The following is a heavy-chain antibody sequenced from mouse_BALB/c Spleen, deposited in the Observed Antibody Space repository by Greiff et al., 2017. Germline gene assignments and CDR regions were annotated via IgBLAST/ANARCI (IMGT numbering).Heavy chain of an antibody. D-gene: IGHD1-1*01. V-gene: IGHV1-18*01. CDR1: GYTFTDYN. CDR2: INPNNGGT. J-gene: IGHJ1*01. CDR3: ARRSSYGYWYFDV. Sequence: VQLQQSGPELVKPGASVKIPCKASGYTFTDYNMDWVKQSHGKSLEWIGDINPNNGGTIYNQKFKGKATLTVDKSSSTAYMELRSLTSEDTAVYYCARRSSYGYWYFDVWGAGTTVTVSS.